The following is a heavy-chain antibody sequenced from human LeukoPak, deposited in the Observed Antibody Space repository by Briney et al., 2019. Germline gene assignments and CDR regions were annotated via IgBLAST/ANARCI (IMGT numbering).Heavy chain of an antibody. J-gene: IGHJ3*02. Sequence: GGSLRLSCAASGFTFSSYAMHWVRQAPGKGLEWVSLISADGGSTYYADSVKGRFTISRDNSKNSLYMQLNSLRTEDTALYYCAKVAQYSSSWYYRDDAFDIWGQGTMVTVSS. D-gene: IGHD6-13*01. V-gene: IGHV3-43*02. CDR3: AKVAQYSSSWYYRDDAFDI. CDR2: ISADGGST. CDR1: GFTFSSYA.